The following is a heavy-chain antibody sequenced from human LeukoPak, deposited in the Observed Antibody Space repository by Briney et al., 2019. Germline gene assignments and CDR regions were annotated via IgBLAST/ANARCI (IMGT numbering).Heavy chain of an antibody. J-gene: IGHJ6*03. CDR1: GCNFSIYW. D-gene: IGHD3/OR15-3a*01. Sequence: GGSLRLSCAASGCNFSIYWMSWVRQAPGMGLEWVANIKEDGSEKYYVDSVKGRFTISRDNAKNSLYLQMNSLRAEDTAVYYCARDKGNYDFVRRKNYYYMDVWGKGTTVTITS. V-gene: IGHV3-7*01. CDR2: IKEDGSEK. CDR3: ARDKGNYDFVRRKNYYYMDV.